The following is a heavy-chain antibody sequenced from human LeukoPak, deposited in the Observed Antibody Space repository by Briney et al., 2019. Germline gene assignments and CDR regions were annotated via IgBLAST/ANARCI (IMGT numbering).Heavy chain of an antibody. D-gene: IGHD2-15*01. CDR2: ISANNGNT. Sequence: ASVKVSCKASGYTFTSYGISWVRQAPGQGLEWMGWISANNGNTNYTQKLQGRVTMTTDTSTSTAYMELRSLRSDDTAVYYCASGEGYCSGGSCALEYYFDYWGQGTLVTVSS. J-gene: IGHJ4*02. CDR3: ASGEGYCSGGSCALEYYFDY. CDR1: GYTFTSYG. V-gene: IGHV1-18*04.